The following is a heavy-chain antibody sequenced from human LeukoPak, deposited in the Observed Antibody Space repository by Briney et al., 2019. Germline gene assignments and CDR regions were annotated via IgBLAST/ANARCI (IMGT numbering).Heavy chain of an antibody. CDR2: IYYSGST. CDR3: ARDPGPDYYDSSGYYSLNAFDI. Sequence: PSETLSLTCTVSGGSISSYYWSWIRQPPGKGLEWIGYIYYSGSTNYNPSLKSRVTISVDTSKYQFSLKLSSVTAADTAVYYCARDPGPDYYDSSGYYSLNAFDIWGQGTMVTVSS. J-gene: IGHJ3*02. V-gene: IGHV4-59*01. CDR1: GGSISSYY. D-gene: IGHD3-22*01.